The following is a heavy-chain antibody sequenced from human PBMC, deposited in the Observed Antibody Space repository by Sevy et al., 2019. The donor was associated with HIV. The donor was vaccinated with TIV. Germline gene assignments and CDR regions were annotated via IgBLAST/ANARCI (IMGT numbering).Heavy chain of an antibody. CDR2: IYYRGST. D-gene: IGHD6-6*01. V-gene: IGHV4-59*11. Sequence: SETLSLTCTVSGGSINTHYWSWIRQSPGKGLEWIGYIYYRGSTNYNPSLKSRVTISLDTTNNQFSLRVTSVTAAASAVYYCARYTSSSYWFFDLWGRGTQVTVSS. CDR1: GGSINTHY. J-gene: IGHJ2*01. CDR3: ARYTSSSYWFFDL.